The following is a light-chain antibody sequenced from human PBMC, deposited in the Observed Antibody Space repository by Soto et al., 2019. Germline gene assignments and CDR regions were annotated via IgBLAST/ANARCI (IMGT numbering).Light chain of an antibody. Sequence: DTQLTQSPFSLSASLGDRVTVTCRASENIDNYLNWYRQKPGEAPKLLIYSASRLQRGVPSRFSGGGSGTDFSLTISSLQSEDFATYYCQQSYSVPSFGPGTKVDIK. V-gene: IGKV1-39*01. CDR2: SAS. CDR1: ENIDNY. CDR3: QQSYSVPS. J-gene: IGKJ3*01.